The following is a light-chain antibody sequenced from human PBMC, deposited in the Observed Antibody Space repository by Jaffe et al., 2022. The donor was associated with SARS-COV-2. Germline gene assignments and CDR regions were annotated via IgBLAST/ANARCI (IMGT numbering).Light chain of an antibody. Sequence: DIVLTQSPGTLSLSPGDRATLSCRASQSVNNNYLAWYQQKPGQAPRLLISGASRRATGIPDRFSGSGSGADFTLTISRLEPEDFAVYYCQQYGSSLVTFGPGTKVEIK. V-gene: IGKV3-20*01. J-gene: IGKJ3*01. CDR1: QSVNNNY. CDR3: QQYGSSLVT. CDR2: GAS.